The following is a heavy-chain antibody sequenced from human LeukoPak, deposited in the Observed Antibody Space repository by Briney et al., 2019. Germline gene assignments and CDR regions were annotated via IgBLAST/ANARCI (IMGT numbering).Heavy chain of an antibody. CDR1: GFTFSSYA. D-gene: IGHD3-22*01. Sequence: GGSLRLSCAASGFTFSSYAMSWVRQAPGKGLEWVSAISGSGGSTYYADSVKGRFTISRDNSKNTLYLQMNSLRAEDTAVYYCAKGTNHYYDSSAYIDYWGQGTLVTVSS. J-gene: IGHJ4*02. V-gene: IGHV3-23*01. CDR2: ISGSGGST. CDR3: AKGTNHYYDSSAYIDY.